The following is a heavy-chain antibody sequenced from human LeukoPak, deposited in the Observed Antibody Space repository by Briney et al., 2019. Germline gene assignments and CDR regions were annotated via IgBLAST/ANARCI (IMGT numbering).Heavy chain of an antibody. CDR2: VYYGGST. Sequence: SETLSLTCTVSGGSISSHYWTWIRQPPGKGLEWIGYVYYGGSTNYNPSLKSRVTMSVDTSKNHFSLKLSSVTAADTAVYYCARFGVPTPFYYVDVWGKGTTVTVSS. V-gene: IGHV4-59*11. J-gene: IGHJ6*03. CDR1: GGSISSHY. D-gene: IGHD3-16*01. CDR3: ARFGVPTPFYYVDV.